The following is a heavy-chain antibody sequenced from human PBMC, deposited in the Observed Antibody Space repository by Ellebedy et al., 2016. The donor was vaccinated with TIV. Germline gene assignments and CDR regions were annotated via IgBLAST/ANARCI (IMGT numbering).Heavy chain of an antibody. CDR3: ARGLRFLTKNWFDP. CDR2: IYYSGST. V-gene: IGHV4-39*01. CDR1: GGSISSSSYY. J-gene: IGHJ5*02. D-gene: IGHD3-3*01. Sequence: SETLSLXCTVSGGSISSSSYYWGWIRQPPGKGLEWIGSIYYSGSTYYNPSLKSRVTISVDTSKNQFSLKLSSVTAADTAVYYCARGLRFLTKNWFDPWGQGTLVTVSS.